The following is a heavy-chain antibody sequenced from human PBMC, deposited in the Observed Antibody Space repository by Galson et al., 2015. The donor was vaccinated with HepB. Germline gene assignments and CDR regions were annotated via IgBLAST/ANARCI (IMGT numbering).Heavy chain of an antibody. CDR3: ARDPSSGSYPRGWFDP. CDR1: GYTFTSYA. D-gene: IGHD1-26*01. CDR2: INAGNGNT. V-gene: IGHV1-3*01. Sequence: SVKVSCKASGYTFTSYAMHWVRQAPGQRLEWMGWINAGNGNTKYSQKFQGRVTITRDTSASTAYMELSSLRSEDTAVYYCARDPSSGSYPRGWFDPWGQGTLVTVSS. J-gene: IGHJ5*02.